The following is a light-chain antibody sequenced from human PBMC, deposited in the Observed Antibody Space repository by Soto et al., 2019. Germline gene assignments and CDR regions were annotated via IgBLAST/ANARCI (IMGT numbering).Light chain of an antibody. CDR1: QSVSSN. V-gene: IGKV3-15*01. CDR3: QQYNNWPPLT. CDR2: GAS. Sequence: EIVMTQSPATLSVSPGERATLSCRASQSVSSNLAWYQQKPGQAPRLLIYGASTRATGIPARFSGSGSGTEFTLTISSLQSEDFAVYDCQQYNNWPPLTFGGGTNVDIK. J-gene: IGKJ4*01.